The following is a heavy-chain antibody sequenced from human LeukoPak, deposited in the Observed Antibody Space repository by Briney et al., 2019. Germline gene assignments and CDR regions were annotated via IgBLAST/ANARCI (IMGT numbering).Heavy chain of an antibody. D-gene: IGHD2-2*01. CDR3: ARVSSRDIVVVPAAPFDY. J-gene: IGHJ4*02. V-gene: IGHV3-20*04. CDR1: GFTFDDYG. CDR2: INWSGGST. Sequence: GGSLRLSCAASGFTFDDYGMSWVRQAPGKGLEWVSGINWSGGSTVYADTVTGRFTISRDNAKNSLYLQMNSLRAEDTALYYCARVSSRDIVVVPAAPFDYWGQGTLVTVSS.